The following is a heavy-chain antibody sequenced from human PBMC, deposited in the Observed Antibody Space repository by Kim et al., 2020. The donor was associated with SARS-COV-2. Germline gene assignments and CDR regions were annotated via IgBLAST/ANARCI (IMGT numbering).Heavy chain of an antibody. Sequence: SETLSLTCTVSGGSISSQYWNWIRQPPGKGLEWIGYIYHTGSTNYNPSLKSRVTMSIDTSKNQFSLELSSVTAADTAVYYCAREFYDILTGSNWFDPWG. CDR2: IYHTGST. CDR1: GGSISSQY. D-gene: IGHD3-9*01. CDR3: AREFYDILTGSNWFDP. V-gene: IGHV4-59*11. J-gene: IGHJ5*02.